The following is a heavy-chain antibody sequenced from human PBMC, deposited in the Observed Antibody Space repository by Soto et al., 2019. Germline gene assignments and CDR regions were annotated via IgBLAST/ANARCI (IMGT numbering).Heavy chain of an antibody. CDR2: ISAYNGNT. D-gene: IGHD1-26*01. Sequence: ASVKVSCKASGYTFTSYGISWVRQAPGQGLEWMGWISAYNGNTNYAQKLQGRVTMTTDTSTSTAYMELRSLRSDDTAVYYCARILGGMGATFFDYWGQGTLVTVSS. CDR1: GYTFTSYG. V-gene: IGHV1-18*01. CDR3: ARILGGMGATFFDY. J-gene: IGHJ4*02.